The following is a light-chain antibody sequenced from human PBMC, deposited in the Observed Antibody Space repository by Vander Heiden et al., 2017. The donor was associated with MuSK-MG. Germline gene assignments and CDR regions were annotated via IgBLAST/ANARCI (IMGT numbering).Light chain of an antibody. Sequence: DIQMTQSPSTLSASVRDRVTITCRASQSVNTWLAWYQQKPGHAPKLLIYRSSSLESGVPSRFSGSGSGTEFTLTITSLQPDDFETYYCQQCNSYPYTFGQGTKLEIK. CDR1: QSVNTW. J-gene: IGKJ2*01. CDR3: QQCNSYPYT. V-gene: IGKV1-5*03. CDR2: RSS.